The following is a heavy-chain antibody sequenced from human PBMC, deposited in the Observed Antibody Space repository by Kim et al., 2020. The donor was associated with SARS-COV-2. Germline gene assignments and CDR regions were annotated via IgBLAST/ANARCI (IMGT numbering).Heavy chain of an antibody. J-gene: IGHJ5*02. D-gene: IGHD3-22*01. CDR1: GYTFTSYG. Sequence: ASVKVSCKASGYTFTSYGISWVRQAPGQGLEWMGWISAYNGNTNYAQKLQGRVTMTTDTSTSTAYMELRSLRSDDTAVYYCARDIDYYDSSPGWFDPWGQGTLVTVSS. CDR2: ISAYNGNT. V-gene: IGHV1-18*01. CDR3: ARDIDYYDSSPGWFDP.